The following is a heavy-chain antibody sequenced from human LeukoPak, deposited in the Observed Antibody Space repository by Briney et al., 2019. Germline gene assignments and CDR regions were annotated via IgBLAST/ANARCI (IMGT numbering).Heavy chain of an antibody. D-gene: IGHD3-9*01. Sequence: SETLSLTCSVSGVSISSSNYYWSWIRQPPGKGLEWIGYIYYSGSTNYNPSLKSRVTISVDTSKNQFSLKLSSVTAADTAVYYCARGGYFDSYWGQGTLVTVSS. CDR2: IYYSGST. CDR3: ARGGYFDSY. J-gene: IGHJ4*02. V-gene: IGHV4-61*05. CDR1: GVSISSSNYY.